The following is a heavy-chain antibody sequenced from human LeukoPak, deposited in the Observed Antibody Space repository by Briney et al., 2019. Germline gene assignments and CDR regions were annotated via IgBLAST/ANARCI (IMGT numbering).Heavy chain of an antibody. V-gene: IGHV3-23*01. CDR1: GFTFSLHA. CDR2: ISGSGGST. J-gene: IGHJ4*02. D-gene: IGHD2-2*01. Sequence: GGSLRLSCAASGFTFSLHAMTWVRQAPGKGLEWVSRISGSGGSTYYADSVKGRFTISRDNSKNTLYLQMNSLRAEDTAVYYCASQPGAYVPAAMRLDYWGQGTLVTVSS. CDR3: ASQPGAYVPAAMRLDY.